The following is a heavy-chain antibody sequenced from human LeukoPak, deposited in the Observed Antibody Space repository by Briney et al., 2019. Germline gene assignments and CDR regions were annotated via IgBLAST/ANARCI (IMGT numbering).Heavy chain of an antibody. CDR1: GGSISSYY. V-gene: IGHV4-4*07. Sequence: SGTLSLTCTVSGGSISSYYWSWIRQPAGKGLEWIGHISTSGSTNYNPSLKSRVTMSVDASKNQLSLKVSSVTAADTAVYHCARDYYDLLTGYYRFDYWGQGTLVTVSS. CDR2: ISTSGST. CDR3: ARDYYDLLTGYYRFDY. J-gene: IGHJ4*02. D-gene: IGHD3-9*01.